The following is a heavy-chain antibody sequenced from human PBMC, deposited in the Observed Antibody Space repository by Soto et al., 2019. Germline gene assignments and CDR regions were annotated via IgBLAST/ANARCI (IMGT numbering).Heavy chain of an antibody. CDR3: ARSLGYCSSTSCPTGTWFDP. CDR1: GFTFSSYW. Sequence: GGSLRLSCAASGFTFSSYWMSWVRQAPGKGLEWVAIIKQDGSEKYYVDSVKGRFTISRDNAKNSLYLQMNSLRAEDTAVYYCARSLGYCSSTSCPTGTWFDPWGQGTLVTVSS. V-gene: IGHV3-7*03. J-gene: IGHJ5*02. CDR2: IKQDGSEK. D-gene: IGHD2-2*01.